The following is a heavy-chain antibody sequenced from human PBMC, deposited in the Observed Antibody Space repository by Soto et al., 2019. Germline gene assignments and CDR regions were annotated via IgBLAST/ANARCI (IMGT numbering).Heavy chain of an antibody. CDR1: GDSISSFY. CDR3: ARVGYCSSTPCWPIGYFEY. D-gene: IGHD2-2*01. J-gene: IGHJ4*02. CDR2: IFSSGST. V-gene: IGHV4-59*01. Sequence: QVQLQESGPGLVKPSETLSLTCTVSGDSISSFYWTWIRQPPGKGLEWVGYIFSSGSTNYNTSLTSRVTISVDTSENQFSLKLTSVTAADTAVYYCARVGYCSSTPCWPIGYFEYWGQGTLVTVSS.